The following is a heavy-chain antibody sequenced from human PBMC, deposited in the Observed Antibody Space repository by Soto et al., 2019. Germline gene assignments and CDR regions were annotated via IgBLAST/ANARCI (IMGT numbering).Heavy chain of an antibody. V-gene: IGHV3-30*18. CDR2: ISNDGNNK. Sequence: QVQLVESGGGVVQPGGSLRLSCAASGFTFSTYVSTYGIHWVRQAPGKGLEWVAGISNDGNNKYYADSVKGRFTISRDNSKNTLYVQMTSLRTEATAVYYCAKVHDYGASWSYYFDSWGQGTLVTVSS. D-gene: IGHD4-17*01. CDR1: GFTFSTY. CDR3: AKVHDYGASWSYYFDS. J-gene: IGHJ4*02.